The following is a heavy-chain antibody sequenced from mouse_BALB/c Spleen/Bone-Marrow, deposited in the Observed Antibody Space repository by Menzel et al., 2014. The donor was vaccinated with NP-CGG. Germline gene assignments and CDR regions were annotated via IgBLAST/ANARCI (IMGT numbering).Heavy chain of an antibody. J-gene: IGHJ4*01. CDR2: ITKGGGST. CDR1: GFTFSDYY. V-gene: IGHV5-12*02. D-gene: IGHD4-1*01. CDR3: ARQLAYAMDY. Sequence: DVKLVESGGGLVQPGGSLKLSCATSGFTFSDYYMYWVRQTPEKRLEWVAYITKGGGSTYYPDIVKGRFTISRDNAKNTLYRQMSRLKSEDTAMYYCARQLAYAMDYWGQGTSVTVSS.